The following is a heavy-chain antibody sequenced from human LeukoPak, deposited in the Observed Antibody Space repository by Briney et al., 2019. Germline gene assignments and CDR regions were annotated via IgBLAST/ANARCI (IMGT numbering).Heavy chain of an antibody. D-gene: IGHD3-9*01. CDR3: ARGSGDWFHAFDI. CDR1: GFTFSSYE. V-gene: IGHV3-48*03. J-gene: IGHJ3*02. CDR2: ISSSGSTI. Sequence: GGSLRLSCAASGFTFSSYEMNWVRQAPGKGLEWVSYISSSGSTIYYADSVKGRFTISRDNVKNSLYLQMNSLRAEDTAVYYCARGSGDWFHAFDIWGQGTMVTVSS.